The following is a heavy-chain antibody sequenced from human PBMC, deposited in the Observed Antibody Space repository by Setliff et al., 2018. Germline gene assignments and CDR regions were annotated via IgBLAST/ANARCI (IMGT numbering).Heavy chain of an antibody. J-gene: IGHJ4*02. CDR1: GYIFTNYW. CDR3: ARHFRNWYFDY. D-gene: IGHD1-1*01. V-gene: IGHV5-51*01. Sequence: GESLKISCKDSGYIFTNYWIGWVRQMPGKGLEWMGIIYPGDSDTTDSPSFRGQVTISVDKSISTAYLQWSSLKASDTAIYYCARHFRNWYFDYWGQGTLVTVSS. CDR2: IYPGDSDT.